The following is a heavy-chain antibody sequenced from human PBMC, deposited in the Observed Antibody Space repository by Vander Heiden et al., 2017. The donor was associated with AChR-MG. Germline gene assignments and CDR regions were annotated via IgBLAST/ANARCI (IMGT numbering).Heavy chain of an antibody. V-gene: IGHV3-48*03. CDR3: ARGRNSNYVYRYNWFDP. CDR1: GFTFSSYE. Sequence: EVQLVESGGGLVQPGGSLRLSCAASGFTFSSYEMNWVRQAPGKGLEWVSYISSSGSTIYYADSVKGRFTISRDNAKNSLYLQMNSLRAEDTAVYYCARGRNSNYVYRYNWFDPWGQGTLVTVSS. CDR2: ISSSGSTI. J-gene: IGHJ5*01. D-gene: IGHD4-4*01.